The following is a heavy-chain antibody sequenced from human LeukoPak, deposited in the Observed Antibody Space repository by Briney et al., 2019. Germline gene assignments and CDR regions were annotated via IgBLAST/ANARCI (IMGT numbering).Heavy chain of an antibody. Sequence: PGGSLRLSCAASGFTFSSYSMNWVRQAPGKGLEWVSSISSSSSYIYYADSVKGRFTISRDNSKNTLYLQMNSLRAEDTAVYYCAKAGPYGSGSYHYYYYMDVWGKGTTVTISS. J-gene: IGHJ6*03. CDR1: GFTFSSYS. D-gene: IGHD3-10*01. V-gene: IGHV3-21*04. CDR2: ISSSSSYI. CDR3: AKAGPYGSGSYHYYYYMDV.